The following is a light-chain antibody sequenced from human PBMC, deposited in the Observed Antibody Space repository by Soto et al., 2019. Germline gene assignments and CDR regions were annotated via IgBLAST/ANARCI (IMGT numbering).Light chain of an antibody. V-gene: IGLV1-40*01. J-gene: IGLJ1*01. Sequence: QLVLTQPPSVSGAPGQRVTISCTGSSSNIGAGYNVHWYQQLPGTPPKLLIFGNSQRPSGVPDRFSGSKSGTSASLAITGLQAEDEADYYCQSYDSSLSGLYVFGTGTKVTVL. CDR3: QSYDSSLSGLYV. CDR2: GNS. CDR1: SSNIGAGYN.